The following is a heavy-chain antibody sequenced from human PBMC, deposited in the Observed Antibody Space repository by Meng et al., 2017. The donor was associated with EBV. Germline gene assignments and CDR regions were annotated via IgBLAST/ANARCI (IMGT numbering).Heavy chain of an antibody. J-gene: IGHJ4*01. D-gene: IGHD6-19*01. CDR1: GYTFTGYD. V-gene: IGHV1-2*06. Sequence: HVQLVKSWGEVKKPGASEEASSKASGYTFTGYDMHWVRQAPGQGLEWMGRINPNSGGTNYAQKFQGRVTMTRDTSISTAYMELSRLRSDDTAVYYCARVGIAVAGTGDYWGQGTLVTVSS. CDR2: INPNSGGT. CDR3: ARVGIAVAGTGDY.